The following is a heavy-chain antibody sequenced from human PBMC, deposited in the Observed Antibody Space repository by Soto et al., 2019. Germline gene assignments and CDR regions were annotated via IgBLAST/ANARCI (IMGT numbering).Heavy chain of an antibody. J-gene: IGHJ5*02. CDR1: GYTFTSYG. Sequence: QVQLVQSGAEVKKPGASVKVSCKASGYTFTSYGISWVRQAPGQGLEWMGWISASNGNTKYAQKLQGRVTMTTDTSTSTAYVELRSLRSDDTAVYYCARASGSSYWFDPWGQGTLVTVSS. CDR3: ARASGSSYWFDP. D-gene: IGHD1-26*01. V-gene: IGHV1-18*01. CDR2: ISASNGNT.